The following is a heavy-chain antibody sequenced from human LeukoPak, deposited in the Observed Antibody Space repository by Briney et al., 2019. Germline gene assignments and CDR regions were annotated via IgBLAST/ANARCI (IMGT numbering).Heavy chain of an antibody. CDR2: ISDTGRLS. V-gene: IGHV3-23*01. CDR1: GFTFSSSA. Sequence: GGSLRLPCAASGFTFSSSAMSWVRQAPGKGLEWVAAISDTGRLSYCADSVNGRFTISRDNSKNTLYLQMNSLRAEDTAVYYCYFRSSGYFDGWGQGTLVTVSS. D-gene: IGHD3-22*01. J-gene: IGHJ4*02. CDR3: YFRSSGYFDG.